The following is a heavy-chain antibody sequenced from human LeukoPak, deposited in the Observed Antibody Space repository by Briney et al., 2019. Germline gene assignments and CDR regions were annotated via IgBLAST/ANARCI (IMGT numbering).Heavy chain of an antibody. Sequence: SETLSLTCTVSGGSISSYYWSWIRQPAGKGLEWIGRIYTSGSTNYNPSLKSRVTMSVDTSKNQFSLKLSSVTAADTSVYYCARDSCSGGSCYMYNWFDPWGQGTLVTVSS. CDR2: IYTSGST. J-gene: IGHJ5*02. CDR3: ARDSCSGGSCYMYNWFDP. V-gene: IGHV4-4*07. CDR1: GGSISSYY. D-gene: IGHD2-15*01.